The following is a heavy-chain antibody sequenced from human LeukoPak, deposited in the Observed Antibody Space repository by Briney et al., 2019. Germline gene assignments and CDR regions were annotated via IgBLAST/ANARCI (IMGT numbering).Heavy chain of an antibody. D-gene: IGHD3-22*01. CDR2: INPSGGST. Sequence: ASVKVSCKASGYTFTNYYMHWVRQAPGQGLEWMGIINPSGGSTSYAQKFQGRVTMTRDTSTSTVHMELSSLRSEDTAVYYCARISGSGYNSRGAFDIWGQGTMVTVSS. V-gene: IGHV1-46*01. CDR1: GYTFTNYY. J-gene: IGHJ3*02. CDR3: ARISGSGYNSRGAFDI.